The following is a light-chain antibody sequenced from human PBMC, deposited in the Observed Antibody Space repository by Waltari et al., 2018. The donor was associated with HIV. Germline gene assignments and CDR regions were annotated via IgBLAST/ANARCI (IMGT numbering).Light chain of an antibody. CDR1: QIINNW. V-gene: IGKV1-5*03. Sequence: DVQMTQSPSTLSASVGDRVASTCRASQIINNWLAWYQQRPGRHPKLLIYKTSNLESGVPVRFIGSGSGAEFTLTIDGLQPDDFATYFCQQYNSHSYTFGQGTRLDI. CDR3: QQYNSHSYT. J-gene: IGKJ2*01. CDR2: KTS.